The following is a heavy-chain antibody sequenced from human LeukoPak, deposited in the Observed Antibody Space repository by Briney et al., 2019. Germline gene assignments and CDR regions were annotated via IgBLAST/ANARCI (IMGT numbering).Heavy chain of an antibody. J-gene: IGHJ3*02. CDR2: FDPEDGET. CDR1: GYTLTELS. D-gene: IGHD2-2*02. Sequence: ASVKVSCKVSGYTLTELSMHWVRQAPGKGLEWMGGFDPEDGETIYAQKFQGRVTMTEDTSTDTAYMELSSLRSEDTAEYYCATDRLLYPPTGAFDIWGQGTMVTVSS. CDR3: ATDRLLYPPTGAFDI. V-gene: IGHV1-24*01.